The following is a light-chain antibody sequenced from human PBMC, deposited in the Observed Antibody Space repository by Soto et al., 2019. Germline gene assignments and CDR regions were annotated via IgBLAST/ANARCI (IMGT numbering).Light chain of an antibody. J-gene: IGLJ2*01. CDR3: CSYAGSQTVI. Sequence: QSALTQPRSVSGSPGQSVTISCAGTSSDVGGYDYVSWYQQHPDKVPKILIFDVTKRPSGVPARFTGSKSGNTASLTISGLQADDESDYYCCSYAGSQTVIFVGGTKLTVL. V-gene: IGLV2-11*01. CDR1: SSDVGGYDY. CDR2: DVT.